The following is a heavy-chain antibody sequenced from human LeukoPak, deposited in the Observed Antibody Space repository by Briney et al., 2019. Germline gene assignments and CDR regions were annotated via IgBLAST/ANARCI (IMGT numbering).Heavy chain of an antibody. CDR2: IYYSGST. J-gene: IGHJ6*02. V-gene: IGHV4-59*01. D-gene: IGHD5-12*01. CDR3: ARTGSGRDYYGMDV. CDR1: GGSISGAY. Sequence: SKTLSLTCSVSGGSISGAYWSWIRQAPGKGLEWIGYIYYSGSTDYNPSLESRVTISIDTSKNHFSLNLTAVTAADTAIYYCARTGSGRDYYGMDVWGQGTSVTVSS.